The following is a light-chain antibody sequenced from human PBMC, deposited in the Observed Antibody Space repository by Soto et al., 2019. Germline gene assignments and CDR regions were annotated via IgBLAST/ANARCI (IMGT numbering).Light chain of an antibody. CDR2: DAS. J-gene: IGKJ4*01. CDR3: QQYTTYSSLP. V-gene: IGKV1-5*01. CDR1: QSISSW. Sequence: DVQVTQSPSTLSASVGDRVTITCRASQSISSWLAWYQQKLGRAPRLLIYDASSLESGVPSRFSGSGYGTEFTLTISSLQPDDFATYYCQQYTTYSSLPFGGGTKAHIK.